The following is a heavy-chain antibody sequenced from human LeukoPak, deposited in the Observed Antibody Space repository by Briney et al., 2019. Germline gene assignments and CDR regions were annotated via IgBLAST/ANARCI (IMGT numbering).Heavy chain of an antibody. CDR3: ARVGYYYGSGSYYNWFYP. J-gene: IGHJ5*02. Sequence: SETLSLTCTGSGGSISSYYWSWIRQPPGKGLEWIGYIYYSGSTNYNTSLKSRVTISVDTSKNQFSLKLSSVTAADTAVYYCARVGYYYGSGSYYNWFYPWGQGTLVTVSS. CDR1: GGSISSYY. D-gene: IGHD3-10*01. CDR2: IYYSGST. V-gene: IGHV4-59*01.